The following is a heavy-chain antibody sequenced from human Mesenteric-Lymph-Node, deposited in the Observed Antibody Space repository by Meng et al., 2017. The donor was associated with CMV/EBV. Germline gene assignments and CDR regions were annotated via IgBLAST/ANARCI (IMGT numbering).Heavy chain of an antibody. CDR1: GGSVSSGGFY. J-gene: IGHJ3*01. CDR2: IYYNGNT. CDR3: ARERGSGTYDVGGFDV. D-gene: IGHD1-26*01. V-gene: IGHV4-61*08. Sequence: SETLSLTCTVSGGSVSSGGFYWSWIRQPPGKGLDWIGYIYYNGNTKYNPSLKSRVTISVDTSKNQFSLKLSSVTAADTAVYYCARERGSGTYDVGGFDVWGQGTMVTVSS.